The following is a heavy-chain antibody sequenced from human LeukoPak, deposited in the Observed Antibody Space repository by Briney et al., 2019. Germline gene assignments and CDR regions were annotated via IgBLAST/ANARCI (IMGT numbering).Heavy chain of an antibody. CDR1: GFTFNSYA. D-gene: IGHD4-17*01. V-gene: IGHV3-23*01. CDR2: ISCSGGST. CDR3: AESPMTRVTTGGFDF. Sequence: PGGSLRLSCAASGFTFNSYAMSWVRQAPGKGLEWVSSISCSGGSTYYVDSVKGRFTISRDNSKNTLYLQMNSLRAEDTAVYYCAESPMTRVTTGGFDFWGQGTLVTVSS. J-gene: IGHJ4*02.